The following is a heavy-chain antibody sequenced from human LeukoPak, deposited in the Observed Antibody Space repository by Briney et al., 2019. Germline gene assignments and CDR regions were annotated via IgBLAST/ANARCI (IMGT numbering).Heavy chain of an antibody. V-gene: IGHV3-53*01. J-gene: IGHJ4*02. D-gene: IGHD3-22*01. CDR3: ARDLDYFDSSGSHRRRNYFDY. Sequence: GGSLRLSCAASGLTVSTNYMTWVRQAPGKGLEWVSIMHSDGSTYYSDSVKGRFTISRDNYKNTLYLQMNNLRGEDTAMYYCARDLDYFDSSGSHRRRNYFDYLGQGTLVTVSS. CDR1: GLTVSTNY. CDR2: MHSDGST.